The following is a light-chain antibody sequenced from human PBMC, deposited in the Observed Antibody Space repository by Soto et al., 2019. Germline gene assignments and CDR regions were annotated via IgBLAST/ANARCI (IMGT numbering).Light chain of an antibody. J-gene: IGKJ5*01. V-gene: IGKV1-39*01. Sequence: DIQMTQSPSSVSASVGDTVTMTCRASQSIALSVNWYQQKPGKAPKLLIYVAFTLESGVPSRFSGSGSGTEFTLTIRSLQPEDFATYYCQQSFRSPITFGQGTRLE. CDR1: QSIALS. CDR3: QQSFRSPIT. CDR2: VAF.